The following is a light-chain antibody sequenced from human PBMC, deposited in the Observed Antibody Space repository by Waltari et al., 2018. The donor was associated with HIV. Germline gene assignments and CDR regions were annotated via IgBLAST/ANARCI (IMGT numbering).Light chain of an antibody. Sequence: QSVLTQQPSGSGPPGRRVTIARPGTRSNIGAGFDVHRYQQIPGNAPKLLIYDNNIRPSGVPDRFSGSKSGTSASLAITGLQSEDEADYYCQSYDMSQSGSLVFGGGTKLTVL. J-gene: IGLJ2*01. CDR3: QSYDMSQSGSLV. CDR2: DNN. CDR1: RSNIGAGFD. V-gene: IGLV1-40*01.